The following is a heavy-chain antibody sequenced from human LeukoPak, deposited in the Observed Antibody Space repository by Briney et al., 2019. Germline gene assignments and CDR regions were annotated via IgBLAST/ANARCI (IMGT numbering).Heavy chain of an antibody. CDR1: GGSISSGDYY. D-gene: IGHD1-26*01. CDR3: ARHKVGSSEIID. J-gene: IGHJ4*02. Sequence: SETLSLTCTVSGGSISSGDYYWSWIRQPPGEGLGWIGYIYYSGSTYYNPSLKSRVTISVDTSKNKFSLKLSSVTAADTAVYYCARHKVGSSEIIDSGQGTLVTVSS. V-gene: IGHV4-30-4*08. CDR2: IYYSGST.